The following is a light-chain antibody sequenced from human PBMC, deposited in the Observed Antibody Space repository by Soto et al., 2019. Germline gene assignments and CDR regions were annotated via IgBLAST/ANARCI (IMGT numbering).Light chain of an antibody. CDR3: AVWDDSLDGGV. J-gene: IGLJ3*02. V-gene: IGLV1-44*01. Sequence: QSVLTQPPSASGTPGQRVTISCSGSSSNIGSHVVYWYQQLAGTAPKLLMYNNNQRPSGVPDRFSGSKSGTSAALAISGLHSEYKVDYYCAVWDDSLDGGVFCGGTQLTVL. CDR2: NNN. CDR1: SSNIGSHV.